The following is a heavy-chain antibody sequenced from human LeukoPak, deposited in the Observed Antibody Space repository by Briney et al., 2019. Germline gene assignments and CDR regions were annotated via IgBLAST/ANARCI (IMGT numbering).Heavy chain of an antibody. J-gene: IGHJ6*02. D-gene: IGHD2-2*01. CDR1: GFTFSSYA. Sequence: GGSLRLSCAASGFTFSSYAMHWVRQAPGKGLEWVAVISYDGSNKYYADSVKGRFTISRDNSKNTLYLQMNSLRAEDTAVYYCAKVPIVVLYYGMDVWGQGTTVTVSS. V-gene: IGHV3-30-3*01. CDR3: AKVPIVVLYYGMDV. CDR2: ISYDGSNK.